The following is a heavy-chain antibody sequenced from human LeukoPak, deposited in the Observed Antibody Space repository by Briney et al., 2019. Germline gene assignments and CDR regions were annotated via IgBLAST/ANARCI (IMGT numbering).Heavy chain of an antibody. CDR1: GFTFSSYG. CDR2: IWYDGSNK. CDR3: AKVVTLSPAPSAP. Sequence: PGGSLRLSCAASGFTFSSYGMHWVRQAPGKGLEWVAFIWYDGSNKYYADSVKGRFTISRDNSKNTLYLQMNSLRAEDTAVYYCAKVVTLSPAPSAPGGQGPLVTVSS. V-gene: IGHV3-30*02. J-gene: IGHJ5*02. D-gene: IGHD2/OR15-2a*01.